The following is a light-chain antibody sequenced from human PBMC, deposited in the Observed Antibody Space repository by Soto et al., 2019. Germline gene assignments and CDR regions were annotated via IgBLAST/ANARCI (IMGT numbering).Light chain of an antibody. CDR3: QQYNNGPGT. Sequence: EIVLTQSPGTLSVSPGERATLSCMASQSVSSKLAWYQQKPGQAPRRLFYGASTGATGIPARFSGSGSETEVTLSISSLQSEECAVDYCQQYNNGPGTFGQGTKVEIK. CDR2: GAS. J-gene: IGKJ1*01. CDR1: QSVSSK. V-gene: IGKV3-15*01.